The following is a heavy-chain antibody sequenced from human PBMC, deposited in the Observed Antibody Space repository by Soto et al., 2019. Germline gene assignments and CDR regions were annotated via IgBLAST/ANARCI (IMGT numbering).Heavy chain of an antibody. CDR3: ARDHFSSSWSSGGWFDP. CDR2: ISGSGGST. CDR1: GFTFSSYA. D-gene: IGHD6-13*01. Sequence: PGGSLRLSCAASGFTFSSYAMSWVRQAPGKGLEWVSAISGSGGSTYYADSVKGRFTISRDNSKNTLYLQMSSLRSDDTAVYYCARDHFSSSWSSGGWFDPWGQGTLVTVSS. J-gene: IGHJ5*02. V-gene: IGHV3-23*01.